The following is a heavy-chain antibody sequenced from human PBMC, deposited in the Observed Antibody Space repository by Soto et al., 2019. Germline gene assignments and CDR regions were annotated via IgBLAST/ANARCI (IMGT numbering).Heavy chain of an antibody. CDR3: ARQGFWSGYPYYYYYGMDV. Sequence: SETLSLTCTVSGGSISSSSYYWGWIRQPPGKGLEWIGSIYYSGSTYYNPSLKSRVTISVDTSKNQFSLKLSSVTAADTAVYYCARQGFWSGYPYYYYYGMDVWGQGTTVTVS. CDR1: GGSISSSSYY. V-gene: IGHV4-39*01. D-gene: IGHD3-3*01. CDR2: IYYSGST. J-gene: IGHJ6*02.